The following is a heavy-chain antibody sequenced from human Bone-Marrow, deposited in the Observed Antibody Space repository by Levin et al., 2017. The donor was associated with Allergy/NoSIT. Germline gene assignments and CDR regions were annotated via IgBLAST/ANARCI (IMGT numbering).Heavy chain of an antibody. J-gene: IGHJ4*02. Sequence: LSLTCAASGFTFRGYWMSWVRQAPGKGLEWVANIKQDGSEKNYVDSVRGRFTIFRDNAKNSLYLQMSSLRAEDTAVYYCARARGCSSGSCSNFDYWGQGTLVPVSS. CDR1: GFTFRGYW. D-gene: IGHD2-15*01. V-gene: IGHV3-7*01. CDR2: IKQDGSEK. CDR3: ARARGCSSGSCSNFDY.